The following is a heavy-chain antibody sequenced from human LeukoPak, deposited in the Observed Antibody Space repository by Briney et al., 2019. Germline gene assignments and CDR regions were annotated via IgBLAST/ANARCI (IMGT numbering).Heavy chain of an antibody. Sequence: PGGSLRLSCAPSGFTFGNYGMSWVRQAPGKGLEWVSDISDIGASTNYVGSVKGRFTISRDNSKNTLFLQMDSLRAEDTAIYYCARKGNGALDIWGQRTMVTVSS. CDR3: ARKGNGALDI. V-gene: IGHV3-23*01. J-gene: IGHJ3*02. D-gene: IGHD1-1*01. CDR1: GFTFGNYG. CDR2: ISDIGAST.